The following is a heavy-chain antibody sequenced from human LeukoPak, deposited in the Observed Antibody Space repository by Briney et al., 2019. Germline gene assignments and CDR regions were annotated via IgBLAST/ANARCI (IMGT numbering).Heavy chain of an antibody. CDR1: GGSVSRSNW. J-gene: IGHJ5*02. CDR3: ARTEAFCSDTSCSNWFDP. Sequence: APETLSLTCAVSGGSVSRSNWWNWVRQPPGKGLEWIGEIHHSGSTNYNPSLKSRVTMSVDKSKNQFSLKLSSVTAADTAVYYCARTEAFCSDTSCSNWFDPWGQGTLVTVSS. CDR2: IHHSGST. D-gene: IGHD2-2*01. V-gene: IGHV4-4*03.